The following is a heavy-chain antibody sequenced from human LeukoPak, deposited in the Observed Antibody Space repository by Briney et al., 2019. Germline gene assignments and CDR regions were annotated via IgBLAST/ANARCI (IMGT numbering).Heavy chain of an antibody. CDR2: ISSSSSSI. J-gene: IGHJ4*02. D-gene: IGHD1-26*01. CDR1: GCTFSDSG. Sequence: GGSPRLSCAACGCTFSDSGMNWVRQAPGKGLEGVAFISSSSSSIYFADSMRGRFTISRDNAKHLVYLQMNSLRAEDTGVYYCARGHTLSAFDYWGQGTLVTVSS. V-gene: IGHV3-21*01. CDR3: ARGHTLSAFDY.